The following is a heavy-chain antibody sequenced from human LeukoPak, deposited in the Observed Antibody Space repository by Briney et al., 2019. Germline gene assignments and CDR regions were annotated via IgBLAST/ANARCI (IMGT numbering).Heavy chain of an antibody. CDR3: ARELGTTVSFDY. CDR1: AGSISSYY. CDR2: IYSSSGSS. D-gene: IGHD1-26*01. V-gene: IGHV4-4*07. J-gene: IGHJ4*02. Sequence: PSETLSLTCTVSAGSISSYYWSWIRQPAGKGLEWIGHIYSSSGSSNYNPSLKSRVTMSVDTSKNQFSLKVSSVTAADTAVYYCARELGTTVSFDYWGQGTLVTVSS.